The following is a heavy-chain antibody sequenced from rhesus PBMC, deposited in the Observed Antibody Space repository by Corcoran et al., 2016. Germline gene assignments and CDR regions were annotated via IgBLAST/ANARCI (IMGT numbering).Heavy chain of an antibody. Sequence: QVQLQESGPGLVKPSATLSLTCAVSGGSISSRNWWSWIRQHPGTGLEWIGYISGSSCSNYYNPSLKSRVTISKDTSKNQFSLKLSSVTAAGTAVYYWARDRRYGSGYHFDYWGQGVLVTVSS. V-gene: IGHV4S19*01. CDR3: ARDRRYGSGYHFDY. D-gene: IGHD3-28*01. J-gene: IGHJ4*01. CDR1: GGSISSRNW. CDR2: ISGSSCSN.